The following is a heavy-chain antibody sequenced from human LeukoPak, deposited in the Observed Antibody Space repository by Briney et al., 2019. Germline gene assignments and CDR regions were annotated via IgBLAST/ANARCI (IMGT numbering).Heavy chain of an antibody. Sequence: SQTLSLTCTVSGGSITRGPDYWSWIRQPAGKGLEWIGRIYTSGGTNYNPSLKSRVTISVDTSKNQFSLKLSSVTAADTAVYYCARDNHYDFWSGYYPLYYFDYWGQGTLVTVSS. D-gene: IGHD3-3*01. CDR3: ARDNHYDFWSGYYPLYYFDY. CDR2: IYTSGGT. J-gene: IGHJ4*02. CDR1: GGSITRGPDY. V-gene: IGHV4-61*02.